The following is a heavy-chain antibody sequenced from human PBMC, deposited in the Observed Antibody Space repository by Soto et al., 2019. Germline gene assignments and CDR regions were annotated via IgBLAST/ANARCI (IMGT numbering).Heavy chain of an antibody. Sequence: GGSLRLSCAASGFTFSSYGMHWVRQAPGKGLEWVAVISYDGSNKYYADSVKGRFTISRDNSKNTLYLQMNSLRAEDTAVYYCAKDPRSLSSWKNYYYYGMDVWGQGTTVTVSS. J-gene: IGHJ6*02. CDR2: ISYDGSNK. CDR3: AKDPRSLSSWKNYYYYGMDV. CDR1: GFTFSSYG. D-gene: IGHD1-1*01. V-gene: IGHV3-30*18.